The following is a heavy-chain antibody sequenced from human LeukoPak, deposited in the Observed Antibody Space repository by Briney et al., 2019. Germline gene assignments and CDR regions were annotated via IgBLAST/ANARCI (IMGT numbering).Heavy chain of an antibody. J-gene: IGHJ4*02. Sequence: GRSLRLSCAASGFTFSSYGMHWVRQAPGKGLEWVAVISYDGSNKYYADSVKGQFTISRDNSKNTLYLQMNSLRAEDTAVYYCARTPERCSGGSCYSNYWGQGTLVTVSS. V-gene: IGHV3-30*03. CDR1: GFTFSSYG. D-gene: IGHD2-15*01. CDR3: ARTPERCSGGSCYSNY. CDR2: ISYDGSNK.